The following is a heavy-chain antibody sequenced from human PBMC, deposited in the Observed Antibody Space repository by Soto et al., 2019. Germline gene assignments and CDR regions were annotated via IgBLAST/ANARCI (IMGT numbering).Heavy chain of an antibody. D-gene: IGHD4-17*01. CDR2: ISAYNGNT. J-gene: IGHJ6*02. CDR1: GYTFTSYG. CDR3: ARDGANGDYAYYYYGMDV. V-gene: IGHV1-18*01. Sequence: ASVKVSCKASGYTFTSYGISWVRQAPGQGLEWMGWISAYNGNTNYAQKLQGRVNMTTDTSTSTANVELRSLRYDDTAVYYCARDGANGDYAYYYYGMDVWGQGTTVTVSS.